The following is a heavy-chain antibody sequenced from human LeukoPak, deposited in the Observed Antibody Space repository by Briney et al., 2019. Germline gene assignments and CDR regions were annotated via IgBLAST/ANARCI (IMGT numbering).Heavy chain of an antibody. J-gene: IGHJ4*02. CDR1: GFTFSGSV. V-gene: IGHV3-73*01. Sequence: GGSLRLSCAASGFTFSGSVIHWVRQASGKGLEWVARIRSKADNYAAAYGASVQGRFTISRDDSKNMAYLQMNSLKTEDTAVYYCTTDDMGVLRYFDWLFHPFDYWGQGTLVTVSS. D-gene: IGHD3-9*01. CDR3: TTDDMGVLRYFDWLFHPFDY. CDR2: IRSKADNYAA.